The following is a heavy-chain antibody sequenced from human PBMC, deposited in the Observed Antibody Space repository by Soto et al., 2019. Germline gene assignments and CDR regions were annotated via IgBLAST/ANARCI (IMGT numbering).Heavy chain of an antibody. D-gene: IGHD2-2*01. CDR2: FIPISGTA. V-gene: IGHV1-69*01. J-gene: IGHJ6*02. CDR1: GGTFSSYA. Sequence: QVQLVQSGAEVKKPGSTVKVSCKASGGTFSSYAISWVRQAPGQGLEWMGGFIPISGTANYAQKFQGRVTITADESTSTAYMELSRLRSEDTAVYYCARSQGSSTSLEIYYYYYYGMEVWGQGNTVTVSS. CDR3: ARSQGSSTSLEIYYYYYYGMEV.